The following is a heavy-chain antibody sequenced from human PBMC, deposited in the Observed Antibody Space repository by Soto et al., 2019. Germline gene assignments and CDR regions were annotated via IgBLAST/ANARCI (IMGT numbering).Heavy chain of an antibody. J-gene: IGHJ4*02. D-gene: IGHD2-2*01. CDR1: GFTFSSYA. CDR3: GRCTSTSCHLGSDY. V-gene: IGHV3-30-3*01. CDR2: ISYDGSNK. Sequence: QTGGSLRLSCAASGFTFSSYAMNWVRQAPGKGLEWVALISYDGSNKYYADSVRGRFTISRDSSTNTLFLQMNSLRAADTAVYYCGRCTSTSCHLGSDYWGQGTLVTGSS.